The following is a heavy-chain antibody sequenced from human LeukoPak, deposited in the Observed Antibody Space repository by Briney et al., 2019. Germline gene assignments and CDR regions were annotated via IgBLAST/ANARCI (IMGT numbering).Heavy chain of an antibody. CDR3: AKLREWELPDLFDY. CDR2: ISGSGGSR. V-gene: IGHV3-23*01. CDR1: VFTFSTYG. Sequence: GGNLRLSCAASVFTFSTYGISWVRRAPGKGLEWVSGISGSGGSRFYTDSVKGRFTISRDNSKNTLYLQMNSLRAEDTAVYYCAKLREWELPDLFDYWGQGTLVTVSS. D-gene: IGHD1-26*01. J-gene: IGHJ4*02.